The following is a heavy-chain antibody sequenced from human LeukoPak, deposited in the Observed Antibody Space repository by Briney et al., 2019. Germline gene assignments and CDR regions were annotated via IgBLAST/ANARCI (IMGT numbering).Heavy chain of an antibody. CDR2: IGSDADDK. CDR3: AKQDGTYDI. V-gene: IGHV3-30*02. CDR1: GFNFSNYG. Sequence: GGSLRLSCAASGFNFSNYGMNWIRQTPGKGLEWVSFIGSDADDKRYGDSVKGRFAISRDNSKNSLFLEMNRLTVQDTAVYYRAKQDGTYDIWGQGTMVSVFS. J-gene: IGHJ3*02.